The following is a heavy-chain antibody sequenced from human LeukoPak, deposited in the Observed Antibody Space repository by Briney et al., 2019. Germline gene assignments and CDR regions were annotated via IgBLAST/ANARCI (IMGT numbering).Heavy chain of an antibody. J-gene: IGHJ6*02. CDR2: INPSGGST. Sequence: EASVKVSCKAPGYNLISYYMHWVRQAPGQGLEWMGIINPSGGSTSYAQKFQDRVTMTRDTSTSTVYMELSSLKSEDTAVYYCAREDVVLVDAVRYYYYGMDVWGQGTTVTVSS. D-gene: IGHD2-8*01. CDR3: AREDVVLVDAVRYYYYGMDV. CDR1: GYNLISYY. V-gene: IGHV1-46*01.